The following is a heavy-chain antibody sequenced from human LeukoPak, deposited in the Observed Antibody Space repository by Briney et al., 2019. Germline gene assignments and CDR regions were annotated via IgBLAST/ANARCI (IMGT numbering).Heavy chain of an antibody. CDR2: INTDGSSS. V-gene: IGHV3-74*01. CDR3: ARVYSYSDPMDH. CDR1: GFTFSSYW. D-gene: IGHD1-26*01. Sequence: PGGSLRLSCADSGFTFSSYWMHWVRQAAGKGLMWVSRINTDGSSSNYAGSVKGRFTISRDNAKNTLYLQMNSLRAEDTAVYYCARVYSYSDPMDHWGQGTLVTVSS. J-gene: IGHJ4*02.